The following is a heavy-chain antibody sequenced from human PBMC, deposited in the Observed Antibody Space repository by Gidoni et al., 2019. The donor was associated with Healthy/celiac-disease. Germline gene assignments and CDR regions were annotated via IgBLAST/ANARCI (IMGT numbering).Heavy chain of an antibody. Sequence: QVQLQQWGAGLLKPSETLSLTCAVYGGSFSGYYWSWIRQPPGKGLEWSGEINHSGSTNYNPSLKSRVTISVDTSKNQFSLKLSSVTAADTAVYYCARVKKLVQGTGYYYGMDVWGQGTTVTVSS. J-gene: IGHJ6*02. D-gene: IGHD6-13*01. CDR2: INHSGST. CDR3: ARVKKLVQGTGYYYGMDV. V-gene: IGHV4-34*01. CDR1: GGSFSGYY.